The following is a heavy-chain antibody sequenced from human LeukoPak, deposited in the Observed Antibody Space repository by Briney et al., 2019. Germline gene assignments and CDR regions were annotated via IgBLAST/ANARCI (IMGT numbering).Heavy chain of an antibody. CDR2: IYYRGST. V-gene: IGHV4-39*01. J-gene: IGHJ4*02. CDR3: ARGICGVVINDY. D-gene: IGHD3-3*01. Sequence: SVTVSLMCTVSSGSNSSSSYFWRWICQPPGKVVGRIGGIYYRGSTYYIPYLKSRDTISVDTYKNQFSLKLSDVTAADTAVYYCARGICGVVINDYWGQGTLVTVSS. CDR1: SGSNSSSSYF.